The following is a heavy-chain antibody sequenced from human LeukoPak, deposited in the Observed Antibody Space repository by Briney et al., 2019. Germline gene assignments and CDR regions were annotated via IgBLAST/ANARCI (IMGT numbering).Heavy chain of an antibody. V-gene: IGHV3-30*03. J-gene: IGHJ4*02. CDR3: ATFAAGGY. CDR1: GFTFSSYG. Sequence: PGGSLRLSCAASGFTFSSYGMHWVRQAPGKGLEWVAVISYDGSNKYYADSVKGRFTISRDNSKNSLYVQMNTVRAEDTALYYCATFAAGGYWGQGTLVTVSS. CDR2: ISYDGSNK. D-gene: IGHD6-13*01.